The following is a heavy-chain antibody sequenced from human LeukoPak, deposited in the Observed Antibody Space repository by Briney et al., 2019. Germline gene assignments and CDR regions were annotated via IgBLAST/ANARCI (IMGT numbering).Heavy chain of an antibody. D-gene: IGHD3-22*01. Sequence: GGSLQISCQGSGFRFTNYWIGCVRQVPGKSLEWMGIIPPGDGDIRYSPSFQAQVTNSAHKPITTASRQWSSLKAPHTPTYHCARYYDSSGYPTHVGYWGQGTLVTVSS. CDR3: ARYYDSSGYPTHVGY. J-gene: IGHJ4*02. CDR1: GFRFTNYW. V-gene: IGHV5-51*04. CDR2: IPPGDGDI.